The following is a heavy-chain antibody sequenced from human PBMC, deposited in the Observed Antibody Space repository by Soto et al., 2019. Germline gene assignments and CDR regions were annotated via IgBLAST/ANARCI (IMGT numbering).Heavy chain of an antibody. J-gene: IGHJ4*02. V-gene: IGHV1-18*01. CDR1: GYTFTSYG. D-gene: IGHD1-1*01. Sequence: QVQLVQSGADVKRPGASVKVSCKASGYTFTSYGINWVRQAPGQGLEWMGWISGYTGNTNYAQKLQGRVTMTTDKSTSTAYMELRSRISDDTDMYYCSKGTGTTSEASLLDYWGQGTLVTVSS. CDR2: ISGYTGNT. CDR3: SKGTGTTSEASLLDY.